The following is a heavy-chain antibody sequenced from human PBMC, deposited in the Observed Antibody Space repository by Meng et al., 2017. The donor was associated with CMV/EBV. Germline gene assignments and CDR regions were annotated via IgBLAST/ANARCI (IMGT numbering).Heavy chain of an antibody. CDR2: ISGSGGGT. D-gene: IGHD5-18*01. V-gene: IGHV3-23*01. CDR3: AKEVRIGAMVDY. CDR1: GFTFSSYG. J-gene: IGHJ4*02. Sequence: GGSLRLSCAASGFTFSSYGMSWVRQAPGKGLEWVSAISGSGGGTLYADSVKGRFTLSRDNSKNMLYLQMNSLRAEDTAVYHCAKEVRIGAMVDYWGQGTLVTVSS.